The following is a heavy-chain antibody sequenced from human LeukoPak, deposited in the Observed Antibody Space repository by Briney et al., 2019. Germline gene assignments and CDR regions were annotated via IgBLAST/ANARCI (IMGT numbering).Heavy chain of an antibody. Sequence: SETLSLTCGVSGYSISGGYYWGWIRQPPGKGLEWIGTIYHSGSTYYNPSLKSRVTISVDTSKNQFSLKLRSVTAADTAVYYCARVTGYMIEDYFDYWGQGTLVTVSS. J-gene: IGHJ4*02. D-gene: IGHD3-22*01. CDR2: IYHSGST. CDR3: ARVTGYMIEDYFDY. CDR1: GYSISGGYY. V-gene: IGHV4-38-2*01.